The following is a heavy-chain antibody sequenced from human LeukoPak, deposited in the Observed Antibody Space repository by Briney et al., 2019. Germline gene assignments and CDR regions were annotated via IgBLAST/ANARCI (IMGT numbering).Heavy chain of an antibody. Sequence: SETLSLTCAVYGGSFSGYYWSWIRQPPGKGLEWIGEINHSGSTNYNPSLKSRVTISVDTSKNQLSLKLSSVTAADTAVYYCARRYGDYTDWGQGTLVTVSS. CDR2: INHSGST. CDR3: ARRYGDYTD. J-gene: IGHJ4*02. V-gene: IGHV4-34*01. CDR1: GGSFSGYY. D-gene: IGHD4-17*01.